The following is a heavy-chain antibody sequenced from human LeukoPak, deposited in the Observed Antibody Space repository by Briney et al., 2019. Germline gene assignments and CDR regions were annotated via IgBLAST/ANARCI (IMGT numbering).Heavy chain of an antibody. V-gene: IGHV3-53*01. CDR3: ARARCSGGSCYPGAFDI. CDR1: GFTFSSYA. D-gene: IGHD2-15*01. J-gene: IGHJ3*02. Sequence: QPGGSLRLSCAASGFTFSSYAMSWVRQPPGKGLEWVSVIYSGGRTYYADSVKGRFTISRDNSKNTLSLQMNSLRAEDTAVYYCARARCSGGSCYPGAFDIWGQGTMVTVSS. CDR2: IYSGGRT.